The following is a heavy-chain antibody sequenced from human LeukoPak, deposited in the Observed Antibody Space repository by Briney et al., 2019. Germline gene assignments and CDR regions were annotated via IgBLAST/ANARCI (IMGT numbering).Heavy chain of an antibody. Sequence: GGSLRLSCAASGFTFSSYGMHWVRQAPGKGLEWVAVIWYDGSNKYYADSVKGRFTISRDNSKNTVCLQMNSLRAEDTAVYYCAKDYEDTAGAGLDSWGQGSLVTVSS. CDR2: IWYDGSNK. D-gene: IGHD5-18*01. CDR3: AKDYEDTAGAGLDS. J-gene: IGHJ4*02. CDR1: GFTFSSYG. V-gene: IGHV3-30*02.